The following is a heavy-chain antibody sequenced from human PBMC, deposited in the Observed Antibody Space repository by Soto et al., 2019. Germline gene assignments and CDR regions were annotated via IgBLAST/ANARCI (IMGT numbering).Heavy chain of an antibody. CDR2: INAGNGNT. D-gene: IGHD1-1*01. Sequence: GASVKVSCKASGYTFTSYAMHWVRQAPGQRLEWMGWINAGNGNTKYSQKFQGRVTITRDTSASTAYMELSSLRSEDTAVYYCARDQVYIREGYIYYGMDVWGQGTTVTVSS. CDR1: GYTFTSYA. CDR3: ARDQVYIREGYIYYGMDV. J-gene: IGHJ6*02. V-gene: IGHV1-3*01.